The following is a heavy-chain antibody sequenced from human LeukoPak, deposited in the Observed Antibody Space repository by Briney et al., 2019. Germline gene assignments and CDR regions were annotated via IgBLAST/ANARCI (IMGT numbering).Heavy chain of an antibody. V-gene: IGHV4-59*10. CDR3: AGMVTFQTNFDF. CDR2: LYTSGNT. CDR1: GGSFSGYY. J-gene: IGHJ4*02. Sequence: SETLSLTCAVYGGSFSGYYWSWIRQPAGKGLEWVGRLYTSGNTNYNPSLRSRITMSVDTSKNQFSLKLASVTAADTAVYYCAGMVTFQTNFDFWGQGTLVTVSS. D-gene: IGHD2-21*02.